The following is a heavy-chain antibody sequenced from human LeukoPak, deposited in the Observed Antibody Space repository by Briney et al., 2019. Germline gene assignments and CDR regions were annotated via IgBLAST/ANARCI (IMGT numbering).Heavy chain of an antibody. D-gene: IGHD6-13*01. J-gene: IGHJ4*02. V-gene: IGHV3-30-3*01. CDR2: ISYDGSNK. CDR3: ARDGGSSSWSHLDY. Sequence: PGRSLRLSCAASGFTFSSYAMHWVRQAPGEGLEWVAVISYDGSNKYYADSVKGRFTISRDNSKNTLYLQMNSLRAEDTAVYYCARDGGSSSWSHLDYWGQGTLVTVSS. CDR1: GFTFSSYA.